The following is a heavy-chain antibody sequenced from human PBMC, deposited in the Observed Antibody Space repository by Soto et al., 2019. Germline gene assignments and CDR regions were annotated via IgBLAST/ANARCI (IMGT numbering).Heavy chain of an antibody. CDR3: VRHCGAGCLSSYFDL. D-gene: IGHD2-21*01. Sequence: QVQLVQSGAEVKKPGSSVRVSCTASGGTFNNYAVTWVRQAPGQGLEWMGGISPVFASANYAQKFLGRVTITADEVTNTAYMEISSLQSNDTAVYYCVRHCGAGCLSSYFDLWGRGTLITVSS. J-gene: IGHJ2*01. CDR2: ISPVFASA. V-gene: IGHV1-69*01. CDR1: GGTFNNYA.